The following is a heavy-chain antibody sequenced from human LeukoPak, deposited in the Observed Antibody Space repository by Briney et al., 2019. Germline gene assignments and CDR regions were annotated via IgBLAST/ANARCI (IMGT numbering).Heavy chain of an antibody. CDR3: ARVGLTTKVQSPLPFDY. V-gene: IGHV1-46*01. Sequence: ASVKVSCKASGYTFTSYYMHWVRQAPGQGLEWMGIINPSGGSTSYAQKFQGRVTMTSDMSTSTVYMELSSLRSEDTAVYYCARVGLTTKVQSPLPFDYWGQGTLVTVS. CDR1: GYTFTSYY. J-gene: IGHJ4*02. D-gene: IGHD1-1*01. CDR2: INPSGGST.